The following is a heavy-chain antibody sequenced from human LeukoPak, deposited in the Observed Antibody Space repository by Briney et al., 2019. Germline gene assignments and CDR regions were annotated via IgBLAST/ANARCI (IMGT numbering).Heavy chain of an antibody. CDR1: GYTFTSYD. D-gene: IGHD4-17*01. J-gene: IGHJ6*02. Sequence: ASVKVSCKASGYTFTSYDINWVRQATGQGLEWMGWMNPNSGNTGYAQKFQGKVTITADESTSTAYMELSSLRSEDTAVYYCASYHGDYVDYYYGMDVWGQGTTVTVSS. CDR3: ASYHGDYVDYYYGMDV. V-gene: IGHV1-8*01. CDR2: MNPNSGNT.